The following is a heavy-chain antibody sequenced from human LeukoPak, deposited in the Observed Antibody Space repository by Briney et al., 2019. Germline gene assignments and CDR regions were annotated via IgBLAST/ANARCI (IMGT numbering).Heavy chain of an antibody. CDR1: GFTFSSFW. D-gene: IGHD5-18*01. Sequence: GGSLRLSCAASGFTFSSFWMNWVRQAPGKGLEWVANIKQDGSERYYVGSVRGRFTISRDNAKKSRYLEMNSLRAEDTAVYYCARLHTAMVVDAFDIWGQGTMVTVSS. CDR2: IKQDGSER. V-gene: IGHV3-7*01. J-gene: IGHJ3*02. CDR3: ARLHTAMVVDAFDI.